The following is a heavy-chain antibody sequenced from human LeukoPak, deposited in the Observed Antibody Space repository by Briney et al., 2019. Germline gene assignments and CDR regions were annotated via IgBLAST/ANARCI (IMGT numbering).Heavy chain of an antibody. J-gene: IGHJ4*02. D-gene: IGHD6-19*01. CDR1: GFTVSSNY. CDR3: ARGGENYSSGWEYLLDY. V-gene: IGHV3-66*01. Sequence: GGSLRLSCAASGFTVSSNYMSWIRQAPGKGLEWVSVICSGGSTYYADSVKGRFTVSRHNSKNTLYLQMNSLRAEDTAVYYCARGGENYSSGWEYLLDYWGQGTLV. CDR2: ICSGGST.